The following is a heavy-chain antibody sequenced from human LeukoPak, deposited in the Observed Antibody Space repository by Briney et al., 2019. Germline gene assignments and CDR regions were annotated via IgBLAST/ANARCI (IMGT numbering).Heavy chain of an antibody. V-gene: IGHV5-51*01. CDR1: GYSFTSYW. CDR3: WRHHRAIMDLDWFGN. D-gene: IGHD2-2*03. CDR2: IYPGDSDN. Sequence: GESLKISCKGSGYSFTSYWIGWVRQMAGKGLEWMGIIYPGDSDNRYSPSFQGQVTTTADNSISTAYLQWRSLKAADTAMYYCWRHHRAIMDLDWFGNWGQGTLVTVSS. J-gene: IGHJ5*02.